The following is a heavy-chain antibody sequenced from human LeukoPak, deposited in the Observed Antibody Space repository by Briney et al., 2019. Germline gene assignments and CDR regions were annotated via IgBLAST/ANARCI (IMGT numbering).Heavy chain of an antibody. J-gene: IGHJ4*02. CDR3: ATRLPTDY. CDR2: IDRSGST. CDR1: GGSFSDYS. Sequence: KPSETLSLTCAVYGGSFSDYSWSWIRQPPGKGLEWIGEIDRSGSTSYNPSLKSRLTISVDTSKKQFSLKLNSVTAADTAVYYCATRLPTDYWGQGTLVTVSS. D-gene: IGHD5-12*01. V-gene: IGHV4-34*01.